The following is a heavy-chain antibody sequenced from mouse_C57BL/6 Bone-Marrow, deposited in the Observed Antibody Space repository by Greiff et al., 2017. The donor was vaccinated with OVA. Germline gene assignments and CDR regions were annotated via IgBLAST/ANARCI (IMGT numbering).Heavy chain of an antibody. D-gene: IGHD1-1*01. Sequence: QVQLKQPGTELVKPGASVKLSCKASGYTFTSYWMHWVKQRPGQGLEWIGNINPSNGGTNYNEKFKSKATLTVDKSSSTAYMQLSSLTSEDSAVYYCARESLYYGSSYWYFDVWGTGTTVTVSS. CDR2: INPSNGGT. CDR3: ARESLYYGSSYWYFDV. CDR1: GYTFTSYW. J-gene: IGHJ1*03. V-gene: IGHV1-53*01.